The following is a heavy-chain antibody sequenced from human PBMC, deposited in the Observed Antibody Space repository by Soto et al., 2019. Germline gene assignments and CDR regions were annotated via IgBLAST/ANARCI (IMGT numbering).Heavy chain of an antibody. D-gene: IGHD2-2*01. CDR3: ARDCSSTSCYQGSYHYYGMDV. J-gene: IGHJ6*02. CDR1: GYTFTSYG. Sequence: ASVKVSCKASGYTFTSYGISWVRQAPGQGLEWMGWISAYNGNTNYAQKLQGRVTMTTDTSTSTAYMELRSLRSDDTAVYYCARDCSSTSCYQGSYHYYGMDVWGQGTTVTV. V-gene: IGHV1-18*01. CDR2: ISAYNGNT.